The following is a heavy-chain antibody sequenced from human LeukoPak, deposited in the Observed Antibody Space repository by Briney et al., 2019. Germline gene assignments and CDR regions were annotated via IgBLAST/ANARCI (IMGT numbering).Heavy chain of an antibody. J-gene: IGHJ4*02. V-gene: IGHV3-30*18. CDR3: AKGETYYYDSSGAPTFDY. CDR1: GFTFSSYG. CDR2: ISYDGSNK. Sequence: GGSLRLSCAASGFTFSSYGMHWVRQAPGKGLEWVAVISYDGSNKYYADSVKGRFTISRDNSKNTLYLQMNSLRAEDTAVYYCAKGETYYYDSSGAPTFDYWGQGTLVTVSS. D-gene: IGHD3-22*01.